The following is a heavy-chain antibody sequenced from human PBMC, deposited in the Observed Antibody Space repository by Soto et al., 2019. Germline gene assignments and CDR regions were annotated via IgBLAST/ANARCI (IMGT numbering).Heavy chain of an antibody. CDR1: GDSVSSNIAA. V-gene: IGHV6-1*01. J-gene: IGHJ3*02. Sequence: PSQTLSLTCAISGDSVSSNIAAWNWIRQSPSRGLKWLGRTYYRSKWYNDYAVSVKSRITINPDTSKNQFSLQLNSVTPEDTAVYYCARGYCISTSCYADDAFDIWGQGTMVTVSS. CDR2: TYYRSKWYN. CDR3: ARGYCISTSCYADDAFDI. D-gene: IGHD2-2*01.